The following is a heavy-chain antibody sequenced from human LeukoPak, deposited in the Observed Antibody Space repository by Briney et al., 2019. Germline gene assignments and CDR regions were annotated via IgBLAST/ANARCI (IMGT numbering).Heavy chain of an antibody. CDR2: IKQDGSEK. V-gene: IGHV3-7*01. J-gene: IGHJ4*02. CDR1: GFTFSSYW. CDR3: ARELDYDILTGYRDYFDY. Sequence: GGSLRLSCAASGFTFSSYWMSWVRQAPGKGLEWVANIKQDGSEKYYVDSVKGRFTISRDNSKNTLYLQMNSLRAEDTAVYYCARELDYDILTGYRDYFDYWGQGTLVTVSS. D-gene: IGHD3-9*01.